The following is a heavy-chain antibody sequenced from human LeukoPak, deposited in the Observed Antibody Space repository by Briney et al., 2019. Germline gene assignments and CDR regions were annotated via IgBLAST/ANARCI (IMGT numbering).Heavy chain of an antibody. Sequence: GGSLRLSCAASGFTFTSYWINWVRQAPGKGLEWVAVINQDGSEKYYVDSVKGRFTIPRDNAKNTLYLQMNSLRAEDTAVYYCARVFSSADMDVWGKGTTVTVSS. CDR2: INQDGSEK. CDR1: GFTFTSYW. CDR3: ARVFSSADMDV. J-gene: IGHJ6*03. V-gene: IGHV3-7*01. D-gene: IGHD3-22*01.